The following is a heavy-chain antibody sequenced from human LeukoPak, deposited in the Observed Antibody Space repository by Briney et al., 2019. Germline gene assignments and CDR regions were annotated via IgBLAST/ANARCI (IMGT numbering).Heavy chain of an antibody. V-gene: IGHV3-11*04. J-gene: IGHJ3*02. D-gene: IGHD3-3*01. Sequence: PGGSLRLSCTVSGFKFTDYYMSWFRQAPGKGLEWISYVSDTGRVAYYADSVKGRSTISRDNAKNSLSLQIDTLRAEDTAVYYCARDRTEFWSGYPDKGWAFDIWGQGTMVTVSS. CDR1: GFKFTDYY. CDR3: ARDRTEFWSGYPDKGWAFDI. CDR2: VSDTGRVA.